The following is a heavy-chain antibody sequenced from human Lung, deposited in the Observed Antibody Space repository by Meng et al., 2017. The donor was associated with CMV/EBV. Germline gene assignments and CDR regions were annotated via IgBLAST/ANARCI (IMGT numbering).Heavy chain of an antibody. Sequence: SGFTFSSYGIHWVRQAPGKGLEWVAFIRYDGSYKYYVDSVRGRFTISRDNSRNTLDLQMDSLRPEDTAVYCCATDWYSSGWYPTVLNYWGQGTLVTVSS. V-gene: IGHV3-30*02. CDR2: IRYDGSYK. CDR3: ATDWYSSGWYPTVLNY. J-gene: IGHJ4*02. D-gene: IGHD6-19*01. CDR1: GFTFSSYG.